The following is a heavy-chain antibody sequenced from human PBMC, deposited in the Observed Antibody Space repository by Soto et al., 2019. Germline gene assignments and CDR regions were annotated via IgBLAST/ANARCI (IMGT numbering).Heavy chain of an antibody. Sequence: SETLSLTCTVSGGSVSSGSYYWSWIRQPPGKGLEWIGYIYYSGSTNYNPSLKSRVTISVDTSKNQFSLKLSSVTAADTAVYYCAREAMRGYSSSSGWFDPWGQGTLVTVSS. CDR3: AREAMRGYSSSSGWFDP. CDR2: IYYSGST. J-gene: IGHJ5*02. D-gene: IGHD6-6*01. CDR1: GGSVSSGSYY. V-gene: IGHV4-61*01.